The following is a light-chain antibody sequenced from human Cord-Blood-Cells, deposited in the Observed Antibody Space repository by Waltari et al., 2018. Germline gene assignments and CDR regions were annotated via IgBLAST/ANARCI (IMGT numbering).Light chain of an antibody. CDR2: GAS. Sequence: EIVFTQSPGTLSLSPGARATLSCRASQSVSSSYLAWYQQKPGQAPRLLIYGASSRATGIPDRFSGSGSGTDFTLTISRLEPEDFAVYYCQQYGSSPWTFGQGTKVGIK. CDR3: QQYGSSPWT. J-gene: IGKJ1*01. CDR1: QSVSSSY. V-gene: IGKV3-20*01.